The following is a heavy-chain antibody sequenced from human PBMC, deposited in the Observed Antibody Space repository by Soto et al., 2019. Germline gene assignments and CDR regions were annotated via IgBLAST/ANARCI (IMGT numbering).Heavy chain of an antibody. V-gene: IGHV3-66*01. J-gene: IGHJ4*02. CDR3: ARGYGDYVSPIDY. D-gene: IGHD4-17*01. CDR2: IYSGGST. CDR1: GFTVSSNY. Sequence: PGGSLRLSWAASGFTVSSNYMSWVLKAPGKGLEWVSVIYSGGSTYYADSVKGRFTISRDNSKNTLYLQMNSLRAEDTAVYYCARGYGDYVSPIDYWGQGTLVTVSS.